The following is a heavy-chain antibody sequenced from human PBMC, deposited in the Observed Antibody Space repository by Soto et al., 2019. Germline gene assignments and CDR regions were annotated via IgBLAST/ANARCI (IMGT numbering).Heavy chain of an antibody. Sequence: QVQLQESGPGLVKPSETLSLTCTVSDDSSSSYKWSWIRQPPGRRLEWIGYIDSNGGTSYNPSLQSRATISIVTSTKQCSLKLRSVTAADTAVYYCVRQGFGRLHGLVDVWGQGTTVTVSS. CDR1: DDSSSSYK. CDR3: VRQGFGRLHGLVDV. J-gene: IGHJ6*02. V-gene: IGHV4-59*08. CDR2: IDSNGGT. D-gene: IGHD3-10*01.